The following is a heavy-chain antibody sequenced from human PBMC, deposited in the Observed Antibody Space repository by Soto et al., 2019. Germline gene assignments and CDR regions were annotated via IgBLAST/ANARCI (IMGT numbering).Heavy chain of an antibody. CDR2: IYYSGST. J-gene: IGHJ3*02. CDR1: GGSISSYY. V-gene: IGHV4-59*08. Sequence: QVQLQESGPGLVKPSETLSLTCTVSGGSISSYYWSWIRQPPGKGLEWIGYIYYSGSTNYNPSLKSRVTISVDTSKNQFSLKLSSVTAADTAVYYCATNELGYCSSTSCYNKGSNGRPDAFDIWGQGTMVTVSS. D-gene: IGHD2-2*02. CDR3: ATNELGYCSSTSCYNKGSNGRPDAFDI.